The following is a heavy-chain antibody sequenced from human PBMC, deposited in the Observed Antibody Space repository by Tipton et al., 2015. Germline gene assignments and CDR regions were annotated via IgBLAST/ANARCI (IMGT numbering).Heavy chain of an antibody. J-gene: IGHJ4*02. Sequence: SLRLSCAASGFTFDDYGMSWVRQAPGKGLEWVSGINWNGGSTGYADSVKGRFIISRKNAKDSLYLQMNSLRAEDTALYHCARASNAAVAATLAYWGQGTLVTVSS. CDR3: ARASNAAVAATLAY. CDR2: INWNGGST. D-gene: IGHD6-19*01. CDR1: GFTFDDYG. V-gene: IGHV3-20*01.